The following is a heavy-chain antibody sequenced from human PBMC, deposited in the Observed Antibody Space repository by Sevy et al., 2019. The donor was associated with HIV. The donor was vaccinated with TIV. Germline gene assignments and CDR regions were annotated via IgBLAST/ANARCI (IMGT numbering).Heavy chain of an antibody. D-gene: IGHD1-26*01. J-gene: IGHJ4*02. Sequence: GGSLRLSCEASEFTFSSYAMHWVRQAPGKGLEWVAVISYDEIHKDYADSVKGRFTISRDISKNTLYLQMNSLRAEDTAVYYCARDLPHLLPWELSRGSDYWGQGTLVTVSS. V-gene: IGHV3-30*04. CDR1: EFTFSSYA. CDR2: ISYDEIHK. CDR3: ARDLPHLLPWELSRGSDY.